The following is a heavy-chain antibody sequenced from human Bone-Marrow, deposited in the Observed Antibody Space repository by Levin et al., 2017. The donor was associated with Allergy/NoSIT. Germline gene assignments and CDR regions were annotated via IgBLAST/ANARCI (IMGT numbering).Heavy chain of an antibody. J-gene: IGHJ4*02. Sequence: RSGGSLRLSCSASGFTFSSNTMTWVRQAPGKGLEWVSALSGTGVSSYYADSVKGRFTISRDTSKNTLYLQMNDLRAADTAVYYCAEGRDSGWIVGDCWGRGTLVA. CDR3: AEGRDSGWIVGDC. CDR2: LSGTGVSS. V-gene: IGHV3-23*01. CDR1: GFTFSSNT. D-gene: IGHD6-25*01.